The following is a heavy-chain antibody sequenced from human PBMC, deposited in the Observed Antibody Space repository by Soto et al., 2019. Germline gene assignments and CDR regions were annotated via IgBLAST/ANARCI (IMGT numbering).Heavy chain of an antibody. J-gene: IGHJ4*02. CDR3: ARDYCSSTSCYWDY. Sequence: PSETLSLTCTVSGGSISSYYWIWIRQPPGKGLEWIGYIYYSGSTNYNPSLKSRVTISVDTSKNQFSLKLSSVTAADTAVYYCARDYCSSTSCYWDYWGQGTLVTVSP. V-gene: IGHV4-59*01. CDR2: IYYSGST. CDR1: GGSISSYY. D-gene: IGHD2-2*01.